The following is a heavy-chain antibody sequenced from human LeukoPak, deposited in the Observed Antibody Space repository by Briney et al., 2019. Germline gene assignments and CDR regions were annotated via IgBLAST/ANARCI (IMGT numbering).Heavy chain of an antibody. CDR1: GFTFSSYW. V-gene: IGHV3-7*03. CDR3: ARGTVDTAYGDYYYYGMDV. CDR2: IKQDGSKK. J-gene: IGHJ6*02. D-gene: IGHD5-18*01. Sequence: GGSLRLSCAASGFTFSSYWMSWVRQAPGKGLEWVANIKQDGSKKYYVDSVKGRFTISRDNSKNTLYLQMNSLRAEDTAVYYCARGTVDTAYGDYYYYGMDVWGQGTTVTVSS.